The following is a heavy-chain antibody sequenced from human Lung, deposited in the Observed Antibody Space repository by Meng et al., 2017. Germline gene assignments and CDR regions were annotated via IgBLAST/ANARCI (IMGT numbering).Heavy chain of an antibody. J-gene: IGHJ4*02. Sequence: QIPLRESGPTLVKPTQPLTLTGTFSGFSLSTSGGGVGWIRQPPGKALEWLALIYWDDDKRYSPSLKSRLTITKDTSKNQVVLTMTNMDPVDTATYYCAHSPSTYGSGSYIFDYWGQGTLVTVSS. V-gene: IGHV2-5*02. CDR1: GFSLSTSGGG. CDR3: AHSPSTYGSGSYIFDY. CDR2: IYWDDDK. D-gene: IGHD3-10*01.